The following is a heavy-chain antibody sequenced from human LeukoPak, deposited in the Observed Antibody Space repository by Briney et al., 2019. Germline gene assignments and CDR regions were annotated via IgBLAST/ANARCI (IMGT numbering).Heavy chain of an antibody. CDR3: ALEGGLVRSFYYYYGMDV. J-gene: IGHJ6*02. Sequence: GASVKVSCKASGYTFTSYAMNWVRQAPGQGLEWMGWINTNTGNPTYAQGFTGRFVFSLDTSVSTAYLQISSLKAEDTAVYYCALEGGLVRSFYYYYGMDVWGQGTTVTVSS. CDR1: GYTFTSYA. V-gene: IGHV7-4-1*02. CDR2: INTNTGNP. D-gene: IGHD6-19*01.